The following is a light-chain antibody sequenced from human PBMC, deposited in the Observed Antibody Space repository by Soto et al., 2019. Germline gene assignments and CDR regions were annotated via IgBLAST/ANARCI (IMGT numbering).Light chain of an antibody. CDR1: SSNIGAGYD. V-gene: IGLV1-40*01. CDR3: QSYDSLSGYV. Sequence: QSVLTQPPSVSGAPGQRVTISCTGSSSNIGAGYDVHWYQQLPGTAPKLLIYGNSNRPSGVPDRFSGSKSGTSASLAITGLQAEDEAEYYCQSYDSLSGYVFGTGTKLTVL. CDR2: GNS. J-gene: IGLJ1*01.